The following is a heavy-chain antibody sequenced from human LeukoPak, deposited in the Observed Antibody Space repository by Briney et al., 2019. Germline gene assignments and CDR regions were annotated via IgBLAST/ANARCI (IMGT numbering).Heavy chain of an antibody. Sequence: SETLSLTCTVSGGSISSHYWGWIRQPPGKGLEWIGSIYYSGTTNYSPSLKSRVTISVDTSENQFSLKLSSVTAADTAVYYCARHGSDYYDSSGYYYPFDYWGQGTLVTVSS. CDR2: IYYSGTT. D-gene: IGHD3-22*01. V-gene: IGHV4-39*01. J-gene: IGHJ4*02. CDR3: ARHGSDYYDSSGYYYPFDY. CDR1: GGSISSHY.